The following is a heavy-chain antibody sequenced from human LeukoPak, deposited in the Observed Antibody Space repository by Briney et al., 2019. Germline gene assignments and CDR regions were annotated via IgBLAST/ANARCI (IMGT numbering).Heavy chain of an antibody. D-gene: IGHD6-19*01. J-gene: IGHJ4*02. CDR2: IYYSGST. V-gene: IGHV4-59*01. CDR1: GGSISSDY. Sequence: SETLSLTCTVSGGSISSDYWTWIRQPPGKGLEWIGYIYYSGSTNYNPSLKSRLTISVDTSKSQFSLKLSSVTAADTAVYYCARLHSSGWSYYFDYWGRGTLVTVSS. CDR3: ARLHSSGWSYYFDY.